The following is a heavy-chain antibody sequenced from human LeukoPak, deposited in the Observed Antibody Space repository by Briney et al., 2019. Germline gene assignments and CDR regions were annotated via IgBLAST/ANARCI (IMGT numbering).Heavy chain of an antibody. J-gene: IGHJ4*02. D-gene: IGHD6-6*01. CDR3: ARDELGSVYFDY. Sequence: ASVKVSCKASGYTFTGYYMHWVRQAPGQGLEWMGWINPNSGGTNYAQKLQGRVTMTTDTSTSTAYMELRSLRSDDTAVYYCARDELGSVYFDYWGQGTLVTVSS. V-gene: IGHV1-2*02. CDR1: GYTFTGYY. CDR2: INPNSGGT.